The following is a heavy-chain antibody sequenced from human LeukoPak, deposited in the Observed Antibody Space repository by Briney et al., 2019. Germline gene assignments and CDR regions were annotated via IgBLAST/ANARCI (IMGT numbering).Heavy chain of an antibody. D-gene: IGHD4-17*01. J-gene: IGHJ5*02. Sequence: GGSLRLSCAASGFTFNSDWMSWVRQAPGKGLEWVANIKQDGSEKYYVDSVKGRFTISRDNAKNSLYLQMNSLRAEDTAVYYCARDQGRTTVTNWFDPWGQGTLVTVSS. V-gene: IGHV3-7*05. CDR1: GFTFNSDW. CDR2: IKQDGSEK. CDR3: ARDQGRTTVTNWFDP.